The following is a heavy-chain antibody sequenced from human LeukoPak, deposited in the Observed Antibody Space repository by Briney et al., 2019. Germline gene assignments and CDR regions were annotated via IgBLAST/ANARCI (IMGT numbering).Heavy chain of an antibody. Sequence: PAETLSLTCTVSGRSISSYYWSWVRQPPGKGLECIGCVYYSGSTNYNPSLKSRVTLSVDTSKNQFSLKLSSVPAADTDVYYCARVGYDSSGYLYGMDVWGQGTTVTVSS. CDR1: GRSISSYY. J-gene: IGHJ6*02. D-gene: IGHD3-22*01. CDR2: VYYSGST. CDR3: ARVGYDSSGYLYGMDV. V-gene: IGHV4-59*01.